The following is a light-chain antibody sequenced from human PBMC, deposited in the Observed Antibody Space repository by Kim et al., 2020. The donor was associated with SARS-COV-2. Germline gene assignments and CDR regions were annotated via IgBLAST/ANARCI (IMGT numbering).Light chain of an antibody. V-gene: IGKV3-20*01. CDR2: STS. J-gene: IGKJ1*01. Sequence: EFVLTQSPGTLSLSPGERATLSCRASQTVASSYLAWYQQNPGQAPRLLIYSTSTRATGIPDRFIGSGSGTDFTLTITSLEPEDFVVYYCQRRSTIGQGTKVDIK. CDR3: QRRST. CDR1: QTVASSY.